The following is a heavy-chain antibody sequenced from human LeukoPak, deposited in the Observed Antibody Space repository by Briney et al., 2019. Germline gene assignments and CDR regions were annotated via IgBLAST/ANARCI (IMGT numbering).Heavy chain of an antibody. CDR3: AREGGVGPTAPPDYYSYQMDV. V-gene: IGHV1-18*01. J-gene: IGHJ6*03. CDR2: ISPYTTKT. Sequence: ASVKVSCKASGYTFISYGITWVRQAPGQGLEWMGWISPYTTKTNYAQSLQGRVTMTTDTSTSTAYMELRSLRSDDTAVYYWAREGGVGPTAPPDYYSYQMDVWGKGTTVTVSS. CDR1: GYTFISYG. D-gene: IGHD1-26*01.